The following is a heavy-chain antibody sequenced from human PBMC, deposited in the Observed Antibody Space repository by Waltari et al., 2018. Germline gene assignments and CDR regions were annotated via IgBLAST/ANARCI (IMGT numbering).Heavy chain of an antibody. D-gene: IGHD3-22*01. Sequence: QVQLQESGPGLVKPSEPLSLTCTVSSDSISTYYWTWIRQSAGKGLGCLGRFYAGGGPKNNPSLNSRVTMSVDTSKNQFSLKLTSVTAADSAVYYCARGTYYYDTSGYSDGNHYYIDVWGKGTSVTVSS. CDR1: SDSISTYY. CDR2: FYAGGGP. V-gene: IGHV4-4*07. J-gene: IGHJ6*03. CDR3: ARGTYYYDTSGYSDGNHYYIDV.